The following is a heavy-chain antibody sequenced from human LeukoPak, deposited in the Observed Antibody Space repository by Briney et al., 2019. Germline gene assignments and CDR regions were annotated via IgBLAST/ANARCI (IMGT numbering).Heavy chain of an antibody. V-gene: IGHV1-18*04. CDR1: GYTFTGYY. CDR2: ISAYNGNT. Sequence: ASVKVSCKASGYTFTGYYMHWVRQAPGQGLEWMGWISAYNGNTNYAQKLQGRVTMTTDASTSTAYMELRSLRSDDTAVYYCARDRLRWLQPPYFDYWGQGTLVTVSS. D-gene: IGHD5-24*01. J-gene: IGHJ4*02. CDR3: ARDRLRWLQPPYFDY.